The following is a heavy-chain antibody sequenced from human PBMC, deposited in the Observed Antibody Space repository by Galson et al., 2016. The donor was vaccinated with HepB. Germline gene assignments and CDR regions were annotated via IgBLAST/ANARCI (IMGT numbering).Heavy chain of an antibody. CDR2: IKSRRDGGTI. J-gene: IGHJ4*02. Sequence: SLRLSCAASGFTFRDVWMSWVRQAPGKGLEWIARIKSRRDGGTIDYAAPVKGRFTISRDDSKNMLYLQMSSLKTEDTAIYYCTTEPRDWGQGTQVIVSS. V-gene: IGHV3-15*01. CDR3: TTEPRD. D-gene: IGHD6-6*01. CDR1: GFTFRDVW.